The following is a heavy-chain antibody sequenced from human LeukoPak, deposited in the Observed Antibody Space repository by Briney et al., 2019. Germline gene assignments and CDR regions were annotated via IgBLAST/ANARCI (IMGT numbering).Heavy chain of an antibody. CDR2: INPNSGGT. J-gene: IGHJ5*02. CDR1: GYTFTGYY. V-gene: IGHV1-2*02. D-gene: IGHD5-18*01. CDR3: ARDTTMITYWFDP. Sequence: ASVKVSCKASGYTFTGYYMHWVRQAPGQGLEWMGWINPNSGGTNYAQKFQGRVTMTRDTSVSTAYMELNRLRSDDTGVYYCARDTTMITYWFDPWGQGTLVTVSS.